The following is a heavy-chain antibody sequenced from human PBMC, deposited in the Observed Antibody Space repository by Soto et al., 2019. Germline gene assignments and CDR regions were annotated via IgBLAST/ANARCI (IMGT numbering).Heavy chain of an antibody. J-gene: IGHJ6*03. CDR3: ARESGGATATLDYYYFYMDV. CDR2: INPNGGVT. V-gene: IGHV1-2*04. D-gene: IGHD5-12*01. CDR1: GDTFNDYY. Sequence: QVQLVQSGAEVKRPGASVTVSCRSSGDTFNDYYIHWVRQAPGQGLEWMGWINPNGGVTKYAQKLHGWVSMTRDTSIRTVYMQLSRLRSDDTAAYYCARESGGATATLDYYYFYMDVWGTGTTVTVSS.